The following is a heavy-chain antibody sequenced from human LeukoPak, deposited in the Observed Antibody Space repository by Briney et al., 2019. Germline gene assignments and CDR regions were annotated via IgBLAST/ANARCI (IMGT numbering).Heavy chain of an antibody. V-gene: IGHV4-34*01. D-gene: IGHD3-10*01. J-gene: IGHJ4*02. CDR2: INHSGST. CDR3: ATFFYGSGSYYKGADY. CDR1: GGSFSGYY. Sequence: SETLSLTCAVYGGSFSGYYWSWIRQPPGKGLEWIGEINHSGSTNYNPSLKSRVTISVDTSKNQFFLKLSSVTAADTAVYYCATFFYGSGSYYKGADYWGQGTLVTVSS.